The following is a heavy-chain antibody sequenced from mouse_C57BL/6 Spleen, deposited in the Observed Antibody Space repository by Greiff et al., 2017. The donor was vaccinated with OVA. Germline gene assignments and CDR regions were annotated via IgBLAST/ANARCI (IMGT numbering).Heavy chain of an antibody. CDR1: GFTFSSYA. D-gene: IGHD1-1*01. CDR2: ISDGGSYT. J-gene: IGHJ2*01. CDR3: ARDKGTTVVATNYFDY. V-gene: IGHV5-4*01. Sequence: EVKLVESGGGLVKPGGSLKLSCAASGFTFSSYAMSWVRQTPEKRLEWVATISDGGSYTYYPDNVKGRFTISRDNAKNNLYLQMSHLKSEDTAMYYWARDKGTTVVATNYFDYGGQGTTLTVAS.